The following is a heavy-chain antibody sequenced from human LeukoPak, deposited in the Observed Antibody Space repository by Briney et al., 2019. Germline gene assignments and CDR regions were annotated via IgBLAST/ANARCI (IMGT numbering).Heavy chain of an antibody. CDR1: GLTFSNSC. D-gene: IGHD2-21*01. V-gene: IGHV3-15*01. CDR3: TTDRTLVVVPTRGHY. CDR2: IKSKSDGRTT. J-gene: IGHJ4*02. Sequence: GGSQRLSCAASGLTFSNSCMSWVRQASGKGLKLVCRIKSKSDGRTTDYAATVKGRSTISRDASNNTLYLQMNSLKTEDTAVSSCTTDRTLVVVPTRGHYWGQGILVTVSS.